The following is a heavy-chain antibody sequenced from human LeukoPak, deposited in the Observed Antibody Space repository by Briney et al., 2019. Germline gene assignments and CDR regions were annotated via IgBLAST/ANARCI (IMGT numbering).Heavy chain of an antibody. CDR2: ISNDGSSR. CDR1: EFTFSNYG. Sequence: GGFLRLSCEASEFTFSNYGMHWVRQAPGKGLEWLAVISNDGSSRQYRDSVKGRFTVSRDNSKNTLYLQMNSLRAEDTAVYYCVSGTCGGSCYILDYWGQGTLVTVSS. J-gene: IGHJ4*02. D-gene: IGHD2-15*01. V-gene: IGHV3-30*03. CDR3: VSGTCGGSCYILDY.